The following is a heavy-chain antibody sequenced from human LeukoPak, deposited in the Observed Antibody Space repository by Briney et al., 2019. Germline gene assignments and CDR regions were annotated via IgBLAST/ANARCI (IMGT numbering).Heavy chain of an antibody. D-gene: IGHD2-15*01. CDR2: IYYSGST. CDR3: ARHKSRYCSGGSCYSGMYNWFDP. J-gene: IGHJ5*02. CDR1: GGSISSSSYY. V-gene: IGHV4-39*01. Sequence: SETLSLTCTVSGGSISSSSYYWGWIRQPPGKGLEWIGSIYYSGSTYYNPSLQSRVTISVDTSKNQFSLKLSSVTAADTAVYYCARHKSRYCSGGSCYSGMYNWFDPWGQGTLVTVSS.